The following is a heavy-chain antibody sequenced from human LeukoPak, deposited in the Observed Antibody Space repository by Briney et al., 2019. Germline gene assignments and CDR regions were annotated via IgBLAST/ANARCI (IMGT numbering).Heavy chain of an antibody. Sequence: GGSLRLSCAASGFTFSSYDMSWVGQAPGKGLEWVSAISGSGGSTYYADSVKGRFTISRVSSDNTLYLQMTSLRADDTAVYYCAKDPYSSPYYGPGYLGQGTLVTVSS. V-gene: IGHV3-23*01. CDR3: AKDPYSSPYYGPGY. CDR1: GFTFSSYD. J-gene: IGHJ4*02. CDR2: ISGSGGST. D-gene: IGHD6-19*01.